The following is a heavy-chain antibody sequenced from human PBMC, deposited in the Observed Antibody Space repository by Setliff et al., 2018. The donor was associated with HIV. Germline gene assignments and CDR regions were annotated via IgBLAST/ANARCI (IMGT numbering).Heavy chain of an antibody. CDR2: IYHSGST. J-gene: IGHJ4*02. Sequence: SETLSLTCALSGCSISNGYYWGWIRQPSGKGLEWIGSIYHSGSTFYNPSLRSRVTISVDTSQDQFSLRLTSVTAADTAVYYCAARNSGNPTRHFDYWGQETLVTVSS. CDR1: GCSISNGYY. D-gene: IGHD3-10*01. V-gene: IGHV4-38-2*01. CDR3: AARNSGNPTRHFDY.